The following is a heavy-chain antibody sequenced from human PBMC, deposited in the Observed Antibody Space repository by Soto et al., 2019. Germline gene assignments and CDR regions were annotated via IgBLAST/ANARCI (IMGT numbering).Heavy chain of an antibody. Sequence: QVQLVQSGAEVKKPGSSVKVSCKTSGDIFSGYSISWVRQAPGQGLEWMGGIIPIFGTTNYAQRFHGRVTIAADKSTSKVYMELYSLKSEDAAVYYCARDLGSGYDPGDYWGQGPLVTVSS. J-gene: IGHJ4*02. CDR3: ARDLGSGYDPGDY. D-gene: IGHD5-12*01. V-gene: IGHV1-69*14. CDR1: GDIFSGYS. CDR2: IIPIFGTT.